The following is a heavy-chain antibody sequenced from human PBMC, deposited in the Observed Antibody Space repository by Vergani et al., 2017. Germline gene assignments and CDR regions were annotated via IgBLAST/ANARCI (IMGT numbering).Heavy chain of an antibody. CDR1: GGSLTPYF. J-gene: IGHJ3*01. V-gene: IGHV4-59*01. D-gene: IGHD3-9*01. CDR3: VRDTRRYLLDSIDGGDSDSPPFVPAV. CDR2: IYFNGRP. Sequence: QVALQESGPGLVRPSETLSLTCTVSGGSLTPYFWSWIRQSPGKGLEWLGNIYFNGRPQYNPSLKSRVTISADTSKAQLSLRLTSMSAADTAVYYCVRDTRRYLLDSIDGGDSDSPPFVPAVWGLGTLVIVSS.